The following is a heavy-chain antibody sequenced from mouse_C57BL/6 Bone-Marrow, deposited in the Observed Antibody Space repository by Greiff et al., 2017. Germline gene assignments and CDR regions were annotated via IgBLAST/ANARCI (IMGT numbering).Heavy chain of an antibody. CDR3: ASRWLLPVYAMDY. V-gene: IGHV1-61*01. Sequence: VQLQQPGAELVRPGSSVKLSCKASGYTFTSYWMAWVKQRPGQGLEWIGNIYPSDSETHYNQKFKDKATLTVDKSSSTAYMQLSSLTSEDSAVYYCASRWLLPVYAMDYWGQGTSVTVSS. CDR1: GYTFTSYW. D-gene: IGHD2-3*01. J-gene: IGHJ4*01. CDR2: IYPSDSET.